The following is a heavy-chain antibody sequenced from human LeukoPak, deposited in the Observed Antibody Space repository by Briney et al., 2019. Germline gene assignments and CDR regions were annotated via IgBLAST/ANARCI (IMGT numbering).Heavy chain of an antibody. D-gene: IGHD1-26*01. V-gene: IGHV4-39*07. CDR1: GGSISSSSYY. CDR2: IYYTGST. Sequence: SETLSLTCTVSGGSISSSSYYWGWIRQPPGKGLEWIGSIYYTGSTYYNPSLKSRVTKSVDTSKNQFSLKLSSVTAADTAVYYCARGGTIYSGSYWGQGTLVTVSS. J-gene: IGHJ4*02. CDR3: ARGGTIYSGSY.